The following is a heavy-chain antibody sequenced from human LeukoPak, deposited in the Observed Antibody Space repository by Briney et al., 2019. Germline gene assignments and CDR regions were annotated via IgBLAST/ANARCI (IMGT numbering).Heavy chain of an antibody. CDR2: ISGSGGST. CDR1: GFTFSSYA. D-gene: IGHD6-25*01. CDR3: AKERVRPRHY. Sequence: GGSLALFCAASGFTFSSYAMIWVRQAPGRGLEWVSAISGSGGSTQYADSVKGRFTISREHSKNTLYLQMHSLRAEDRAVYYLAKERVRPRHYGGQGTLVTVSS. V-gene: IGHV3-23*01. J-gene: IGHJ4*02.